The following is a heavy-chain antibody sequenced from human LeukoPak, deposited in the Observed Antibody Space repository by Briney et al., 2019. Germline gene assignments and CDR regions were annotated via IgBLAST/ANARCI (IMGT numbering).Heavy chain of an antibody. CDR1: GYTFTSYY. CDR3: ARVYCSSTSCYTWFDP. J-gene: IGHJ5*02. Sequence: GASVKVSCKASGYTFTSYYMHWVRQAPGQGLEWMGIINPSGGSTSYAQKFQGRVTMTRDTSTSTAYMELSSLRSEDTAVYYCARVYCSSTSCYTWFDPWGQGTLVTVSS. D-gene: IGHD2-2*02. V-gene: IGHV1-46*01. CDR2: INPSGGST.